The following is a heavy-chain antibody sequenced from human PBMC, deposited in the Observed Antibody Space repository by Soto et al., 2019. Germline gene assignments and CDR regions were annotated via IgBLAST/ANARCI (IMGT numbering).Heavy chain of an antibody. Sequence: GGSLRLSCAASGFTFSSYGMHWVRQSPGKGLEWVAVIWYDGSNKYYADSVKGRFTISRDNSKNTLHLQMNSLRAEDTAVYYCARDRSYYYDSSGYYGGAFDIWGQGTMVTVSS. D-gene: IGHD3-22*01. CDR3: ARDRSYYYDSSGYYGGAFDI. CDR1: GFTFSSYG. J-gene: IGHJ3*02. CDR2: IWYDGSNK. V-gene: IGHV3-33*01.